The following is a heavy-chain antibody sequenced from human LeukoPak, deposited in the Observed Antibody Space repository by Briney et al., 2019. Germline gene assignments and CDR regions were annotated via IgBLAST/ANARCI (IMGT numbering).Heavy chain of an antibody. D-gene: IGHD2-2*01. CDR2: INHSGST. J-gene: IGHJ3*02. CDR3: ARGPSGTLAFDI. Sequence: PSETLSLTCAVYGGFFSGYYWSWIRQPPGKGLEWIGEINHSGSTNYNPSLKSRVTISVDTSKNQFSLKLSSVTAADTAVYYCARGPSGTLAFDIWGQGTMVTVSS. V-gene: IGHV4-34*01. CDR1: GGFFSGYY.